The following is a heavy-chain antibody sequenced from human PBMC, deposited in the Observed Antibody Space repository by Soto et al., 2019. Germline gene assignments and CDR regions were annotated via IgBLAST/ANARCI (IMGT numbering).Heavy chain of an antibody. CDR2: IRSETFGGTA. J-gene: IGHJ6*02. V-gene: IGHV3-49*04. CDR3: TRGGIDVVVQDAQGFFYYGMDV. CDR1: GFVFGDYA. Sequence: GGSLRLSCITSGFVFGDYAMIWVRQAPGKGLEWVAFIRSETFGGTADYAASVKGRFTVSRDDSKRITYLQMSSLKSEDTAVYFCTRGGIDVVVQDAQGFFYYGMDVWGQGTTVTVSS. D-gene: IGHD2-2*01.